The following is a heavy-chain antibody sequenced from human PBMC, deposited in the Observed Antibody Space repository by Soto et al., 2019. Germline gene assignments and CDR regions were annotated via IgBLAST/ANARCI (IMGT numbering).Heavy chain of an antibody. CDR3: AKNYLLVSDSSGYYPPYYFDY. CDR1: GFTFSSYA. J-gene: IGHJ4*02. CDR2: ISGSGGST. V-gene: IGHV3-23*01. D-gene: IGHD3-22*01. Sequence: GGSLRLSCAASGFTFSSYAMSWVRQAPGKGLEWVSAISGSGGSTYYADSVKGRFTISRDNSKNTLYLQMNSLRAEDTALYYCAKNYLLVSDSSGYYPPYYFDYWGQGTLVTVSS.